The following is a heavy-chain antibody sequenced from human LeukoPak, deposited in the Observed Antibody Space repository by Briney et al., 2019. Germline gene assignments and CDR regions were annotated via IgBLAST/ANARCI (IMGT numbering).Heavy chain of an antibody. CDR2: VYYSGST. V-gene: IGHV4-59*12. CDR3: ARDYDFWRSWFDP. Sequence: SETLSLTCTVSGGSISSYYWTWIRQPPGKGLDWIGYVYYSGSTSYNPSLKSRVIISVDTSKNQFSLKLSSVTAADTAVYYCARDYDFWRSWFDPWGQGTLVTVSS. D-gene: IGHD3-3*01. J-gene: IGHJ5*02. CDR1: GGSISSYY.